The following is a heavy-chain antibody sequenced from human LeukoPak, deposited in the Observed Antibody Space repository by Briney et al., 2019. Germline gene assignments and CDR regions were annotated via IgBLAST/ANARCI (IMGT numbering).Heavy chain of an antibody. CDR3: ARTYSSSWYDAFDI. Sequence: SETLSLTCAVYGGSFSGYYWSWIRQPPGKGLEWIGEINHSGSTNYNPSLKSRVTLSVDTSKNQFSLKPSSVTAADTAVYYCARTYSSSWYDAFDIWGQGTMVTVSS. CDR1: GGSFSGYY. V-gene: IGHV4-34*01. J-gene: IGHJ3*02. D-gene: IGHD6-13*01. CDR2: INHSGST.